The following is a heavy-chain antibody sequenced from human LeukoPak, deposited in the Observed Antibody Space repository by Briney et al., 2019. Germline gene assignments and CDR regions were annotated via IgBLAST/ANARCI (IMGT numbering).Heavy chain of an antibody. CDR3: ARDGVAGTYYFDY. CDR2: ISPSGGST. J-gene: IGHJ4*02. V-gene: IGHV1-46*01. CDR1: GYTFTNYY. D-gene: IGHD6-19*01. Sequence: GASVKVSCKTSGYTFTNYYLHWVRQAHGQGLEWMGMISPSGGSTSYPQKFQGRVTMTRDTSTSTGYMELSSLRSEDTAVYFCARDGVAGTYYFDYWGQGTLVTVSS.